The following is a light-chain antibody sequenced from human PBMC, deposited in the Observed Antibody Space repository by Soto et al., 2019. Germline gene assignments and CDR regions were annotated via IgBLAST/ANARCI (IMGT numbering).Light chain of an antibody. CDR3: QHGYVAPYN. Sequence: DIQMTQSPSSVSASIGDTVTISCRASQDINVYLNWYQQKPGEVPKPLIYSASSLHSGVPSRFTGSGSETDFTLTIRSLQPEDFATYYCQHGYVAPYNFGQGTKV. CDR2: SAS. V-gene: IGKV1-39*01. CDR1: QDINVY. J-gene: IGKJ2*01.